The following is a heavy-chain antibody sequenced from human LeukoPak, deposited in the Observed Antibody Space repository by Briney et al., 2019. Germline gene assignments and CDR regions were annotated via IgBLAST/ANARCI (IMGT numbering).Heavy chain of an antibody. Sequence: GGSLRLSCAASGFTFSSYAMHWVRQAPGKGLEWVAVISYDGSNKYYADSVKGRFTISRDNSKNTLYLQMNSLRAEDTAVYYCAKLSLGGANDAFDIWGQGTMVTVSS. V-gene: IGHV3-30-3*02. D-gene: IGHD3-16*01. CDR2: ISYDGSNK. J-gene: IGHJ3*02. CDR1: GFTFSSYA. CDR3: AKLSLGGANDAFDI.